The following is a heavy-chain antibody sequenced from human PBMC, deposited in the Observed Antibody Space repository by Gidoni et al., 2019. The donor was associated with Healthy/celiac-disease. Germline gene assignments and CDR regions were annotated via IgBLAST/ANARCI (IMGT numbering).Heavy chain of an antibody. CDR1: GFTFSSYE. J-gene: IGHJ3*02. D-gene: IGHD3-22*01. Sequence: EVQLVESGGGLVQPGGSLRLSCAASGFTFSSYEMNWVRQAPGKGLEWVSYISSSGSTIYYADSVKGRFTISRDNAKNSLYLQMNSLRAEDTAVYYCARDHTYYDSSGYYSGHAFDIWGQGTMVTVSS. V-gene: IGHV3-48*03. CDR2: ISSSGSTI. CDR3: ARDHTYYDSSGYYSGHAFDI.